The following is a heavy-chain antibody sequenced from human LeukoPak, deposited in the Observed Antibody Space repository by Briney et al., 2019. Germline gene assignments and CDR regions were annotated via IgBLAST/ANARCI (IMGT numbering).Heavy chain of an antibody. Sequence: GGSLRLSCAASGFTFSSYAMYWVRQAPGKGLEWVSISGSGGDTYYADSVKGRFTISRDNSKNTLYLQMNSLRAEDTAVYYCAKARGATYGTYYFDYWGQGTLVTVSS. V-gene: IGHV3-23*01. CDR3: AKARGATYGTYYFDY. CDR2: ISGSGGDT. J-gene: IGHJ4*02. D-gene: IGHD4/OR15-4a*01. CDR1: GFTFSSYA.